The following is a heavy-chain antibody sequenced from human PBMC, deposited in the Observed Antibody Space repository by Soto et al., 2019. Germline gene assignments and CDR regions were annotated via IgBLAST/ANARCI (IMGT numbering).Heavy chain of an antibody. CDR1: GFTFSNAW. J-gene: IGHJ4*02. CDR3: TTDDPINKY. CDR2: IKSYTNGGTT. V-gene: IGHV3-15*01. Sequence: GESLRLSCAASGFTFSNAWMSWVRQTPGKGLEWVGRIKSYTNGGTTDYAAPVKGRFAISRDDSKNTLYLQMNSLKTEDAGVYYCTTDDPINKYWGQGTLVTVSS.